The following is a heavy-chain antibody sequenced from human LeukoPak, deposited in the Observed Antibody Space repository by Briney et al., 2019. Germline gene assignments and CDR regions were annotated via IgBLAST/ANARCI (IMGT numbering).Heavy chain of an antibody. Sequence: SETLSLTCTVSGGSISSYYWNWIRQPPGKGLEWIGYMYYSGSTKYNPSLKSRVTISLDTSKNQFSLNLRSVTAADTAVYYCARASMVRGDMHFDYWGQGTLVTVSS. J-gene: IGHJ4*02. CDR3: ARASMVRGDMHFDY. CDR2: MYYSGST. D-gene: IGHD3-10*01. CDR1: GGSISSYY. V-gene: IGHV4-59*01.